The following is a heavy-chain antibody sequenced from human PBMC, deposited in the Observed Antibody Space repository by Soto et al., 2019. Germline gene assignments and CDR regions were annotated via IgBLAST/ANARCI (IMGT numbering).Heavy chain of an antibody. V-gene: IGHV4-34*01. CDR3: ARGLWGLTIFGVVIRKNWFDP. J-gene: IGHJ5*02. D-gene: IGHD3-3*01. CDR1: GGSFSGYY. CDR2: INHSGST. Sequence: SETLSLTCAVYGGSFSGYYWSWIRQPPGKGLEWIGEINHSGSTNYNPSLKSRVTISVDTSKNQFSLKLSSVTAADTAVYYCARGLWGLTIFGVVIRKNWFDPWGQGTLVTVSS.